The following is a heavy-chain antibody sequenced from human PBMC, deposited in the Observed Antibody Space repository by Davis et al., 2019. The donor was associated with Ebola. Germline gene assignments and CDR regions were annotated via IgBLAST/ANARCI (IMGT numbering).Heavy chain of an antibody. V-gene: IGHV4-34*01. CDR2: INHSGST. D-gene: IGHD6-13*01. CDR3: ARGPAPSIAAAGIQDAPLGTYYFDY. Sequence: SETLSLTCAVYGGSFSGYYWSWIRQPPGKGLEWIGEINHSGSTNYNPSLKSRVTISVDTSKNQFSLKLSSVTAADTAVYYCARGPAPSIAAAGIQDAPLGTYYFDYWGQGTLVTVSS. J-gene: IGHJ4*02. CDR1: GGSFSGYY.